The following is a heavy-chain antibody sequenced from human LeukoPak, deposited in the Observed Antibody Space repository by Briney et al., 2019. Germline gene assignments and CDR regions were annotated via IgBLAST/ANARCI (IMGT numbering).Heavy chain of an antibody. V-gene: IGHV3-7*01. J-gene: IGHJ4*02. Sequence: GGSLRLSCAASGFTFSSYWMSWVRQAPGKGLEWVANIKQDGSEKYYADSVKGRFTIPRDNSKNTLYLQMNSLRAEDTAVYYCAKALLWFGELLDYWGQGTLVTVSS. D-gene: IGHD3-10*01. CDR1: GFTFSSYW. CDR3: AKALLWFGELLDY. CDR2: IKQDGSEK.